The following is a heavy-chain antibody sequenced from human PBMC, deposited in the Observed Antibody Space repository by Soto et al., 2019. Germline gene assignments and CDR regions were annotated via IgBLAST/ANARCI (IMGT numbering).Heavy chain of an antibody. CDR2: ISYDGSNK. V-gene: IGHV3-30-3*01. J-gene: IGHJ4*01. CDR3: ARVPSSSGRAHFDY. CDR1: GFTFSSYA. D-gene: IGHD2-15*01. Sequence: GGSLRLSCAASGFTFSSYAMHWVRQAPGKGLEWVAVISYDGSNKYYADSVKGRFTISRDNSKNTLYLQMNSLRAEDTAVYYCARVPSSSGRAHFDYWGYGTLVTVSS.